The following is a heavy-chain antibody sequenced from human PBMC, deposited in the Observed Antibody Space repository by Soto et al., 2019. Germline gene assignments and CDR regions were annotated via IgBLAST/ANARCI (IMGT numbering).Heavy chain of an antibody. CDR2: IIPIFGTA. CDR3: ARGDYYDSSSRPYYFDY. D-gene: IGHD3-22*01. Sequence: GASVKVSCKASGGTFSSYAISWVRQAPGQGLEWMGGIIPIFGTANYAQKFQGRVTITADESTSTAYMELSSLRSEDTAVYYCARGDYYDSSSRPYYFDYWGKGTLVTVSS. CDR1: GGTFSSYA. J-gene: IGHJ4*02. V-gene: IGHV1-69*13.